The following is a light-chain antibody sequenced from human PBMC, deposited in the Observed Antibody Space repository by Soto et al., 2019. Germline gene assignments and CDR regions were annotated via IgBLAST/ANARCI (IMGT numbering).Light chain of an antibody. CDR2: GAS. V-gene: IGKV3-20*01. CDR1: QSVSSSY. J-gene: IGKJ4*01. CDR3: QQYGSSLALT. Sequence: EIVLTQSPGTLSLSPGERATLSCRASQSVSSSYLAWYQQKPGQAPSLLIDGASSRATGVADRFSGSGSGTDFTLTISRLEPEDFAVYYCQQYGSSLALTFGGGTKVEIK.